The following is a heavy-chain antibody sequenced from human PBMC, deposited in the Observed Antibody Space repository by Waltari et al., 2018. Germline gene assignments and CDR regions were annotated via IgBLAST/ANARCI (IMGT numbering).Heavy chain of an antibody. J-gene: IGHJ4*02. CDR3: ARANWGALDY. CDR2: INEDESEK. Sequence: EVRLVESGGGLVQPGGSLGLSGVVSGFTCSSYWMRWVRQTPGKGLEWVANINEDESEKYYVDSVKGRFTISRDNAKNSLVLQMDSLRGEDTAVYYCARANWGALDYWGQGALVIVSS. V-gene: IGHV3-7*01. CDR1: GFTCSSYW. D-gene: IGHD7-27*01.